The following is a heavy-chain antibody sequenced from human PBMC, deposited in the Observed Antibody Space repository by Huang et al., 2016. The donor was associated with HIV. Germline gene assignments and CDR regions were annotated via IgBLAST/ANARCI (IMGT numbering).Heavy chain of an antibody. Sequence: QLQLQESGPGLVKPSETLSLTCTVSGGSISSSSYYWGWIRQPPGKGLEWIGTIYYIGSTYYNPSLKGRVTMSVDTSKNQFSLKLSSVTAADTAVYDCARHERWAMVRGVPQWGFDYWGQGTLVTVSS. V-gene: IGHV4-39*01. J-gene: IGHJ4*02. CDR2: IYYIGST. D-gene: IGHD3-10*01. CDR3: ARHERWAMVRGVPQWGFDY. CDR1: GGSISSSSYY.